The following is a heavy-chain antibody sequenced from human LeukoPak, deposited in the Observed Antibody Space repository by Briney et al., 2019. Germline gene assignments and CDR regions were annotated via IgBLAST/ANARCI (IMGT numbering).Heavy chain of an antibody. CDR3: ARDSNLGVTTDY. J-gene: IGHJ4*02. Sequence: GGSLRLSCAASGFTFSSYETKWVRQAPGKGLEWVSYISSSGSTIYYADSVKGRFTISRDNAKNSLYLQMNSLRAEDTAVYYCARDSNLGVTTDYWGQGTLVTVSS. D-gene: IGHD4-17*01. CDR2: ISSSGSTI. CDR1: GFTFSSYE. V-gene: IGHV3-48*03.